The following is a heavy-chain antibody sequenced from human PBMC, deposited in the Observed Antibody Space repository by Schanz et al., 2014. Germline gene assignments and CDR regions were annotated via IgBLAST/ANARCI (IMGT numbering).Heavy chain of an antibody. D-gene: IGHD3-22*01. J-gene: IGHJ4*02. CDR3: AKEDRNHNSDYVY. CDR1: GFTFTSYS. Sequence: VQLVESGGGLVQSGGSLRLSCAASGFTFTSYSMHWVRQAPGRGLEWVAFIRYDGSSKYYADSVRGRFTISRDDSKNTLYLQMNSLRPEDTAVYYCAKEDRNHNSDYVYWGQGTLVTVSS. CDR2: IRYDGSSK. V-gene: IGHV3-30*02.